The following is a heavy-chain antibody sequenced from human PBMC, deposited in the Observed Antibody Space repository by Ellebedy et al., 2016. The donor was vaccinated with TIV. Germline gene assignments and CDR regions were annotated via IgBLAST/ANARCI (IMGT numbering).Heavy chain of an antibody. Sequence: GESLKISCKGSGYSFTSYWISWVRQMPGKGLEWMGRIDPSDSYTNYSPSFQGHVTISADKSISTAYLQWSSLKASDTAMYYCARQTYCGGDCYTNNWFDPWGQGTLVTVSS. D-gene: IGHD2-21*02. CDR3: ARQTYCGGDCYTNNWFDP. CDR2: IDPSDSYT. J-gene: IGHJ5*02. V-gene: IGHV5-10-1*01. CDR1: GYSFTSYW.